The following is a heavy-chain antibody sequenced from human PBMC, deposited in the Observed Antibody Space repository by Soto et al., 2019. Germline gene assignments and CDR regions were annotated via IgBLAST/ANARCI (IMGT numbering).Heavy chain of an antibody. CDR3: AREWFLDY. CDR1: GYTFSLNW. Sequence: GESLNISCKGSGYTFSLNWIAWVRQMPGKGLEWMGIIYPGDSDTRYSPSFQGQVTISADKSISTAYLQWSSLKASDTAMYYCAREWFLDYWGQGTLVTVSS. D-gene: IGHD3-10*01. CDR2: IYPGDSDT. J-gene: IGHJ4*02. V-gene: IGHV5-51*01.